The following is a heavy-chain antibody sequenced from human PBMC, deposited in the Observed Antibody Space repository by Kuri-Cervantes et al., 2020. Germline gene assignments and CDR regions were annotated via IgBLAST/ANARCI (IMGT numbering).Heavy chain of an antibody. CDR2: IYTSGST. D-gene: IGHD3-10*01. J-gene: IGHJ3*02. CDR3: ARFGDYYGSGSYSDAFDI. CDR1: GGSISSYY. V-gene: IGHV4-4*07. Sequence: SETLSLTCTVSGGSISSYYWSWIRQPAGKGLEWIGRIYTSGSTNYNPSLKSRVTMSVDTSKNQFSLKLSSVTAADTAVYYCARFGDYYGSGSYSDAFDIWGQGTMVTVSS.